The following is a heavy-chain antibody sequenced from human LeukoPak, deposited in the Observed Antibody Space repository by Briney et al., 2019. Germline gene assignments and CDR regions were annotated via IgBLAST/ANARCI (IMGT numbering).Heavy chain of an antibody. CDR1: GFSFSSYN. CDR2: VTASSYPI. Sequence: PGGSLRLSCAASGFSFSSYNMNWVRQSPGRGLEWLSYVTASSYPIYYADSVKGRFTISRGNAKNSLYLQMNSLRAEDTAIYYCTRGGVFDLWGLGTLVTVSS. CDR3: TRGGVFDL. V-gene: IGHV3-48*01. D-gene: IGHD3-9*01. J-gene: IGHJ4*02.